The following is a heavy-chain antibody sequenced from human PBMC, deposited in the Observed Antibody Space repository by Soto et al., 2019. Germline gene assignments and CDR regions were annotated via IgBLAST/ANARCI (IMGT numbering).Heavy chain of an antibody. D-gene: IGHD6-13*01. CDR3: ARDRIAASLLYYYVMGV. CDR2: LIPSLGAV. V-gene: IGHV1-69*01. CDR1: GGSFSLYA. Sequence: QVQLVQSGAEVKRPGSSVKVSCTASGGSFSLYAISWVRQAPGQGLDWMGGLIPSLGAVNYAQTFQGRFSIAADESTNTAYMELRSLRSEDTAFYFCARDRIAASLLYYYVMGVWGQGTTVTVS. J-gene: IGHJ6*02.